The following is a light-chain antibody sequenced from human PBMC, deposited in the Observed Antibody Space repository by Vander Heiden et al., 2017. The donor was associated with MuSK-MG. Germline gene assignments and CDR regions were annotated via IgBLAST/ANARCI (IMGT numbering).Light chain of an antibody. J-gene: IGLJ2*01. V-gene: IGLV1-44*01. CDR1: SSNIGSNT. Sequence: QSVLTQPLSASGTPGQRVTISCSGSSSNIGSNTVNWYQQLPGTAPKLLIYSNNQRPSGVPDRFSGSKSGTSASLAISRLQSEDEADYYCAAWDDSLNGPVFGGGTKLTVL. CDR3: AAWDDSLNGPV. CDR2: SNN.